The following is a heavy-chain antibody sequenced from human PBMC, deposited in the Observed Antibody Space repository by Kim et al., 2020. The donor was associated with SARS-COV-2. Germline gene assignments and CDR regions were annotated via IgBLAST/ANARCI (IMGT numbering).Heavy chain of an antibody. J-gene: IGHJ4*02. V-gene: IGHV4-39*01. D-gene: IGHD2-2*01. Sequence: SETLSLTCTVSGASISINTFYWGWIRQPPGKGLEWVGGVHHSGSTSYNPSLMSRASVSVDSSRNQFFLRLTSVTASDTAVYYCGRRSTSRPPGDWGQGILVTVSS. CDR2: VHHSGST. CDR1: GASISINTFY. CDR3: GRRSTSRPPGD.